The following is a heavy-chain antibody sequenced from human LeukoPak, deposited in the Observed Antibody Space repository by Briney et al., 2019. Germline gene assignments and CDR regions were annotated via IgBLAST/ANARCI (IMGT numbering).Heavy chain of an antibody. D-gene: IGHD6-19*01. CDR1: GFTFSNYW. CDR3: AREGGIAVAGLDY. CDR2: ISSNGGST. V-gene: IGHV3-64*01. Sequence: GGSLRLSCAASGFTFSNYWMHWVRQAPGKGLEYVSAISSNGGSTYYANSVKGRFTISRDNSKNTLYLQMGSLRAEDMAVYYCAREGGIAVAGLDYWGQGTLVTVSS. J-gene: IGHJ4*02.